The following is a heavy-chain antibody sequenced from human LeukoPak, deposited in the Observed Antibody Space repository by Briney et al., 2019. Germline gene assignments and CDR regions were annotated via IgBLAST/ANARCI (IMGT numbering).Heavy chain of an antibody. D-gene: IGHD3-22*01. Sequence: SETLSLTCAVHGGSFSGYYWSWIRQPPGKGLEWIGEINRSGSTNYNPSLKSRVTISVDTSKNQFSLKLSSVTAADTAVYYCARGYDSSGYYYDYWGQGTLVTVSS. CDR3: ARGYDSSGYYYDY. V-gene: IGHV4-34*01. J-gene: IGHJ4*02. CDR2: INRSGST. CDR1: GGSFSGYY.